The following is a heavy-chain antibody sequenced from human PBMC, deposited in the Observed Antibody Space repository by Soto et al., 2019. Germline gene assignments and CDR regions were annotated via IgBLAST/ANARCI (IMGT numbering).Heavy chain of an antibody. CDR2: IYPGDSDT. CDR3: TRPDFYYGSGDWAF. CDR1: GYSFTSYW. J-gene: IGHJ4*02. D-gene: IGHD3-10*01. Sequence: PGESLKISCKGSGYSFTSYWIGWVRQMPGKGLEWMGIIYPGDSDTRYSPSFQGHVTISADKSINTAYLQWSSLEASDTAMYYCTRPDFYYGSGDWAFWGQGTPVTVSS. V-gene: IGHV5-51*01.